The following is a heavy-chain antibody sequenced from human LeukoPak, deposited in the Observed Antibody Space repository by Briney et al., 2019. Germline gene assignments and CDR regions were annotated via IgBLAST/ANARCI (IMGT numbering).Heavy chain of an antibody. CDR1: GYTFTGYY. J-gene: IGHJ4*02. Sequence: ASVKVSCKASGYTFTGYYMHWVRQAPGQGLEWMGWINPNSGGTNYAQKFQGRVTMTRDTSISTAYMELSRLRSDDTAVYYCARDLGGYCSSTSCDYWGQGTLVTVSS. D-gene: IGHD2-2*01. CDR2: INPNSGGT. CDR3: ARDLGGYCSSTSCDY. V-gene: IGHV1-2*02.